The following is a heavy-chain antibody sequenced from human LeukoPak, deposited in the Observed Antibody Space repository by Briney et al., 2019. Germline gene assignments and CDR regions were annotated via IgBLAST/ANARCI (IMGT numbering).Heavy chain of an antibody. CDR1: GGSISNGGDC. Sequence: SQTLSLTCTVSGGSISNGGDCWSWIRQEPGKGLEWIGYIYNSGSTYYSPSLKSRVTISVDVSKSHFSLKLSSVTAADTAVYYCARGSRPSSYTFWSAYYGDAYWYFDLWGRGTLVTVSS. V-gene: IGHV4-31*03. CDR2: IYNSGST. J-gene: IGHJ2*01. D-gene: IGHD3-3*01. CDR3: ARGSRPSSYTFWSAYYGDAYWYFDL.